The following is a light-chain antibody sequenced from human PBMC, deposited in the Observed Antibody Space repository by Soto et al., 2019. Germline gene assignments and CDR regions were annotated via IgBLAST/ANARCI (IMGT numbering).Light chain of an antibody. Sequence: EIVLTQSPATLSLSPGERATLSCRASQSVRSYLAWYQQKPGQAPRLLIYDASNRATGIPARFSGSGYGTDLTLTICSLEPEDFAVYYCQQRSTLPWTFGQGTKVDIK. CDR3: QQRSTLPWT. V-gene: IGKV3-11*01. J-gene: IGKJ1*01. CDR1: QSVRSY. CDR2: DAS.